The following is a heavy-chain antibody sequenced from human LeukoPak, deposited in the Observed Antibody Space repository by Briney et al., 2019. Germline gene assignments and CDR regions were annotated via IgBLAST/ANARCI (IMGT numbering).Heavy chain of an antibody. CDR2: VHNRGIT. Sequence: SGTLSLTCTVSDGSIGSHYWSWIRQPAGRGLEWIGRVHNRGITNYNPSLQGRVTMSVDTSKSQFSLRLTSVTVADTAVYFCARDAPPYYYYMDVWGKGTPVTVSS. V-gene: IGHV4-4*07. CDR3: ARDAPPYYYYMDV. J-gene: IGHJ6*03. CDR1: DGSIGSHY.